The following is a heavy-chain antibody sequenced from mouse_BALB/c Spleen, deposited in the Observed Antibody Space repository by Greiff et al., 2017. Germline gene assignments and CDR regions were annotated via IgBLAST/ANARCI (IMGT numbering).Heavy chain of an antibody. CDR2: INPSTGYT. J-gene: IGHJ2*01. Sequence: QVQLQQSGAELAKPGASAKMSCKASGYTFTSYWMHWVKQRPGQGLEWIGYINPSTGYTEYNQKFKDKATLTADKSSSTAYMQLSSLTSEDSAVYYCARSGDRYDVGYYFDYWGQGTTLTVSS. D-gene: IGHD2-14*01. CDR1: GYTFTSYW. V-gene: IGHV1-7*01. CDR3: ARSGDRYDVGYYFDY.